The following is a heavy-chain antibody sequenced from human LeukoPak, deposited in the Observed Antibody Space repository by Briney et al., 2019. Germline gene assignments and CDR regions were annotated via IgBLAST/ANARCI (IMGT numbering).Heavy chain of an antibody. CDR3: ARWYCSSTNCYYDY. D-gene: IGHD2-2*01. V-gene: IGHV3-74*01. CDR1: GFIFTDYW. J-gene: IGHJ4*02. CDR2: ISGDGRGT. Sequence: GGSMRLSCAASGFIFTDYWMHWVRQGPGKELVWVARISGDGRGTTYVDSVKGRFTISRDNSKNTLYLQMNSLRTEDTAVYYCARWYCSSTNCYYDYWGQGTLVTVSS.